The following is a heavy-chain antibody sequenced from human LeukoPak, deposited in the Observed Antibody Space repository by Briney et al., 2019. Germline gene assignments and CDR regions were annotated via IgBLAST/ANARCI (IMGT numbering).Heavy chain of an antibody. D-gene: IGHD6-6*01. CDR2: IYSGGST. V-gene: IGHV3-66*02. J-gene: IGHJ4*02. Sequence: PSETLSLTCAVYGGSFSGYYWSWIRQAPGKGLEWVSVIYSGGSTYYADSVKGRFTISRDNSKNTLYLQMNSLRAEDTAVYYCARLEYSSTGNYWGQGTLVTVSS. CDR1: GGSFSGYY. CDR3: ARLEYSSTGNY.